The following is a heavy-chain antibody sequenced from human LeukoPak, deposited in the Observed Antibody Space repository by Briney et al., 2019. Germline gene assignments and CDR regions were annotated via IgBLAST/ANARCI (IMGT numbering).Heavy chain of an antibody. CDR3: ARAWETKQHYYYGMDV. Sequence: GGSLRLSCAASGFTFDDYGMSWVRQAPGKGLEWVAVIWSDGSNKYYADSVKGRFTIARDNSGNTLYLQMNSLRAEDTAEYYCARAWETKQHYYYGMDVWGQGTTVTVSS. D-gene: IGHD1-26*01. CDR2: IWSDGSNK. J-gene: IGHJ6*02. CDR1: GFTFDDYG. V-gene: IGHV3-33*08.